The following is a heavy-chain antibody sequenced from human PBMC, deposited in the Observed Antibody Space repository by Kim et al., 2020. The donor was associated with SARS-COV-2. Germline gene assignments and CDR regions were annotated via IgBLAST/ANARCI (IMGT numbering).Heavy chain of an antibody. V-gene: IGHV3-23*03. CDR3: AKDKAALGTFHFYGMDV. Sequence: VKGRFTVARDNARNTLSLQMNSLRAEDTALYYCAKDKAALGTFHFYGMDVWGQGTTVTVSS. J-gene: IGHJ6*02. D-gene: IGHD6-13*01.